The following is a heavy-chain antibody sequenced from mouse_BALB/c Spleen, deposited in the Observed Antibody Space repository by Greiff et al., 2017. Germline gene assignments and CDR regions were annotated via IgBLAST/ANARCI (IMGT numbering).Heavy chain of an antibody. V-gene: IGHV5-12-2*01. CDR2: ISNGGGST. Sequence: EVQLVESGGGLVPPGGSLKLSCAASGFTFSSYTMSWVRQTPEKRLEWVAYISNGGGSTYYPDTVKGRFTISRDNAKNTLYLQMSSLKSEDTAMYCCASSGLRYAMDYWGQGTSVTVSS. J-gene: IGHJ4*01. CDR3: ASSGLRYAMDY. CDR1: GFTFSSYT. D-gene: IGHD2-4*01.